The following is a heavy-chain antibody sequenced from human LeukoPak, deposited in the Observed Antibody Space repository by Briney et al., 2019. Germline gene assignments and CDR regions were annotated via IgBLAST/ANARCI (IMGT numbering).Heavy chain of an antibody. D-gene: IGHD3-9*01. CDR2: INHSGST. V-gene: IGHV4-34*01. CDR1: GGSFSGYY. J-gene: IGHJ4*02. CDR3: AAKYHDILTGYYSLRY. Sequence: SETLSLTCAVYGGSFSGYYWSWIRQPPGKGLEWIGEINHSGSTNYNPSLKSRVTISVDTSKNQFSLKLSSVTAADTAVYYCAAKYHDILTGYYSLRYWGQGTLVTVSS.